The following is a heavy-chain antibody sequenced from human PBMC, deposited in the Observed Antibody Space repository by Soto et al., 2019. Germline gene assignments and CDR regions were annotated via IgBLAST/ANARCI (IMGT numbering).Heavy chain of an antibody. CDR2: INSRGTTI. CDR1: GFSFRDYY. Sequence: QVQLVESGGALVRPGGSLRLSCAASGFSFRDYYMSWFRQAPGKGLQWVAYINSRGTTIYCESSVQGRFIISRDNAQHSVYLQMNSLRVEDTAVYFCARDLLTVADSAVSPLGDWGQGTLVTVSA. D-gene: IGHD1-26*01. J-gene: IGHJ1*01. CDR3: ARDLLTVADSAVSPLGD. V-gene: IGHV3-11*01.